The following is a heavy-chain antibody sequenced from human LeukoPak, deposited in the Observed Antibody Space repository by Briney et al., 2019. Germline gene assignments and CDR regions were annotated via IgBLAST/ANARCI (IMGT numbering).Heavy chain of an antibody. Sequence: GRSLRLSCAASGFTFDDYAMHWVRQAPGKGLEWVSGISWNSGSIGYADSVKGRFTISRDNAKNSLYLQMNSLRAEDTAVYYCARDRQIDAFDIWGQGTMVTVSS. CDR3: ARDRQIDAFDI. CDR2: ISWNSGSI. V-gene: IGHV3-9*01. CDR1: GFTFDDYA. J-gene: IGHJ3*02.